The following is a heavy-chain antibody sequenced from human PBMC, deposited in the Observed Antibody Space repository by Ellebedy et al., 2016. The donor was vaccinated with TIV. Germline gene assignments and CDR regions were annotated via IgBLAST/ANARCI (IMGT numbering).Heavy chain of an antibody. D-gene: IGHD6-13*01. J-gene: IGHJ4*02. CDR2: MSNRPADI. CDR1: GITFSSYT. Sequence: PGGSLRLSCAASGITFSSYTMNWVRQAPGKGLEWVSSMSNRPADIHYADSVKGRFTISRDNAKNSLYLQVNSLRAEDTALYYCAKDRGRSGYSSSWASNYFDYWGQGTLVTVSS. CDR3: AKDRGRSGYSSSWASNYFDY. V-gene: IGHV3-21*04.